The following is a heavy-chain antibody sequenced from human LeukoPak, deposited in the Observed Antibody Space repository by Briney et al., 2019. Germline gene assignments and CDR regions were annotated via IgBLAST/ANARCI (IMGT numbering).Heavy chain of an antibody. D-gene: IGHD3-22*01. CDR2: INPSAGST. Sequence: ASVKVSCKASGYTFTGYYMHWVRQAPGQALEWMGIINPSAGSTNYAQKFQGRVTLTRDTSTSTVYMNVSNLRSEDTAVYYCARESLGSYKTVVIVARGHDAFDMWGQGTMVTVSS. V-gene: IGHV1-46*01. J-gene: IGHJ3*02. CDR1: GYTFTGYY. CDR3: ARESLGSYKTVVIVARGHDAFDM.